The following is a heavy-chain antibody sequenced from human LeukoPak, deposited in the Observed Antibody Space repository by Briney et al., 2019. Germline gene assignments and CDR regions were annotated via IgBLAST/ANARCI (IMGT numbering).Heavy chain of an antibody. CDR2: INHSGST. V-gene: IGHV4-39*07. Sequence: SETLSLTCTVSGGSISSSSYYWGWIRQPPGKGLEWIGEINHSGSTNYNPSLKSRVTISVDTSKNQFSLKLSSVTAADTAVYYCARGSDYGDYRFDYWGQGTLVTVSS. D-gene: IGHD4-17*01. J-gene: IGHJ4*02. CDR1: GGSISSSSYY. CDR3: ARGSDYGDYRFDY.